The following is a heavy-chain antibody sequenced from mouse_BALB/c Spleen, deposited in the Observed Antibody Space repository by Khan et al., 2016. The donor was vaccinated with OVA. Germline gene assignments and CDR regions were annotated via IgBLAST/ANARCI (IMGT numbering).Heavy chain of an antibody. V-gene: IGHV1S81*02. J-gene: IGHJ2*01. CDR1: GYTFTSYW. CDR2: THPTNGRT. Sequence: QVRLQQSGAELVKAGASVKMSCKASGYTFTSYWMHWVKQRLGQGLEWFAETHPTNGRTYYNEKFKSKATLTVDKSSSTAYMLLSGPTFEDSAVYYCGRIKKIVATYFDYWGQGTTLTVSS. D-gene: IGHD1-1*01. CDR3: GRIKKIVATYFDY.